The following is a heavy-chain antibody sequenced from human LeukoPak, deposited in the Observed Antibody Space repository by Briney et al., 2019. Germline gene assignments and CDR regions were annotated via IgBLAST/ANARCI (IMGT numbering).Heavy chain of an antibody. CDR1: GFTFSRYW. V-gene: IGHV3-7*01. J-gene: IGHJ4*02. CDR2: IKEDGREK. Sequence: PGGSLRLSCAASGFTFSRYWMNWVRQAPGKGLEWVANIKEDGREKYYVDSVKGRFTISRDNAKNSVYLQMNSLRAEDTAVYYCARVGQWLVWDYWGQGTLVTVSS. CDR3: ARVGQWLVWDY. D-gene: IGHD6-19*01.